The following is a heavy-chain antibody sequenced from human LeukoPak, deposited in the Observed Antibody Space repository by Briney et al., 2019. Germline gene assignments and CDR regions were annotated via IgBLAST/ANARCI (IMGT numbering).Heavy chain of an antibody. CDR1: GFTFSNYG. J-gene: IGHJ4*02. CDR3: ARAGYGDPHFDF. CDR2: IWYDGSNK. Sequence: GGSLRLSCAASGFTFSNYGMHWVRQAPGKGLEWVAAIWYDGSNKYYGGSVKGRFTISRGNSKNTLHLQMNSLRAEDTAAYYCARAGYGDPHFDFWGQGTLVTVSS. D-gene: IGHD4-17*01. V-gene: IGHV3-33*01.